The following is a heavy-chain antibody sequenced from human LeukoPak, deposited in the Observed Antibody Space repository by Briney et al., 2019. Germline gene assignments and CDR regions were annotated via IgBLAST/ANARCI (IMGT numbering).Heavy chain of an antibody. J-gene: IGHJ4*02. D-gene: IGHD2-8*01. CDR1: GYTFTGYY. V-gene: IGHV1-2*02. Sequence: ASVKVSCKASGYTFTGYYMRWVRQAPGQGLEWMGWINPNSGGTNYAQKFQGRVTMTRDTSISTAYMELSRLRSDDTAVYYCARSGVPIYCTNGVCSFDYWGQGTLVTVSS. CDR2: INPNSGGT. CDR3: ARSGVPIYCTNGVCSFDY.